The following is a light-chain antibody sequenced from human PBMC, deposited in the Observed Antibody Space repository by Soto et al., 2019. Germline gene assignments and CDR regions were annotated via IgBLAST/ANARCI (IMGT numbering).Light chain of an antibody. CDR1: QSVSSN. CDR2: GAS. V-gene: IGKV3-15*01. J-gene: IGKJ2*01. CDR3: QQYNDWPRA. Sequence: EIVMTQSPATLSVSPGEGATLSCRASQSVSSNLAWYQQKPGQAPRLLIYGASTRAAGIPARFSGGGSGTEFTLTISGLQSEDFAVYYCQQYNDWPRAFGQGTKLEIK.